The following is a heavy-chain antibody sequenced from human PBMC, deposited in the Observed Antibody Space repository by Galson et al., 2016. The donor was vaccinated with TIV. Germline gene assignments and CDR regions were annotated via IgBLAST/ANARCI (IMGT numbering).Heavy chain of an antibody. V-gene: IGHV3-15*01. J-gene: IGHJ4*02. Sequence: SLRLSCAVSGFTFSNAWMTWVRQAPGRGLEWVGRIKSKPDGATTAYAAPVKGRFSISRDDSKDTVYMQMNNLKTEDTALYFCTTDLGYCLTTNCSLGLDSWGQGTLVTVSS. D-gene: IGHD2-2*01. CDR1: GFTFSNAW. CDR3: TTDLGYCLTTNCSLGLDS. CDR2: IKSKPDGATT.